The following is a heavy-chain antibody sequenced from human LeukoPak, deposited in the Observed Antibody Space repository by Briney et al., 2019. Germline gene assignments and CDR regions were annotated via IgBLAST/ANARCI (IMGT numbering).Heavy chain of an antibody. CDR2: ITSSSTHT. V-gene: IGHV3-21*01. Sequence: GGSLRLSCAASGFSFSSYNMNWVRLTPGKGLEWVSSITSSSTHTFYADSVKGRFTISRDNSKNTLYLQMNSLRAEDTAVYYCAKELFQWANADYWGQGTLVTVSS. CDR3: AKELFQWANADY. D-gene: IGHD1-26*01. J-gene: IGHJ4*02. CDR1: GFSFSSYN.